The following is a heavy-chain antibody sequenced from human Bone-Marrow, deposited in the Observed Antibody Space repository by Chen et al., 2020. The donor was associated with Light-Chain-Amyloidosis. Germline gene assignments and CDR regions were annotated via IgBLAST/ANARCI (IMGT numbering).Heavy chain of an antibody. D-gene: IGHD4-17*01. Sequence: EVLLEEFGGGLIQPGGSLRLSCAASGFSVSANYMSWVRQAPGKGPEWLSVIYDGGNKFYAESVRGRFTISRDNSKNTLSLEMNNLRAEDTAMYYCARGAIDYGDSLRFWGQGTLVTVSS. CDR3: ARGAIDYGDSLRF. CDR1: GFSVSANY. V-gene: IGHV3-53*01. J-gene: IGHJ4*02. CDR2: IYDGGNK.